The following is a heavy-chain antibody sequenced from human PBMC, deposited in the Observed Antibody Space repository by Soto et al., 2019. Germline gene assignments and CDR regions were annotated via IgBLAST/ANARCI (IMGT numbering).Heavy chain of an antibody. V-gene: IGHV4-39*01. CDR1: GGSIYRSGYY. J-gene: IGHJ4*02. CDR3: GKVLVGATGHTDYDS. Sequence: PSETLSLTCTVSGGSIYRSGYYWGWIRQPPGRGLEWIGNIDYNGVTYSNPSLKSRVTISRDTSKNQFSLKLTSVTAADTALYYCGKVLVGATGHTDYDSWGQGTLVTVSS. D-gene: IGHD2-15*01. CDR2: IDYNGVT.